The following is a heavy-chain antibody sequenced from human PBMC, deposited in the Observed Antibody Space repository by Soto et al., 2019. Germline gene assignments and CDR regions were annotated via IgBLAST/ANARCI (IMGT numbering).Heavy chain of an antibody. CDR3: ASGWRVTVSLCVY. J-gene: IGHJ4*02. Sequence: QVQLVQSGAEVKKPGASVKVSCKASGYTFTSYGISWGRQAPGQGREWMGWISAYNGNTKYAQNFQGRVTMTTDTDTSTAYMELRSLRSDDTAVYYCASGWRVTVSLCVYWGQRNVVAVSS. V-gene: IGHV1-18*01. CDR1: GYTFTSYG. D-gene: IGHD3-10*02. CDR2: ISAYNGNT.